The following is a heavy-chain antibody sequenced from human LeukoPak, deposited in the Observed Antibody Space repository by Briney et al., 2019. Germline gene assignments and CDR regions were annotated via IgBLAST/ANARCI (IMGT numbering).Heavy chain of an antibody. D-gene: IGHD1-7*01. CDR1: GFTFSNYA. CDR3: AKEEQGNWNYVHWYFDL. CDR2: IGGSGVDT. Sequence: PGGSLRLSCAASGFTFSNYAMNWVRQAPGKGLEWVSAIGGSGVDTFYADSVKGRFTISRDNSKNTLYLQMNSLRAEDTAVYYCAKEEQGNWNYVHWYFDLWGRGTLVTVSS. J-gene: IGHJ2*01. V-gene: IGHV3-23*01.